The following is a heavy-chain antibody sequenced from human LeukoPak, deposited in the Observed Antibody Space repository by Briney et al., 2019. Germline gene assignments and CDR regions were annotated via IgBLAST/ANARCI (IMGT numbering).Heavy chain of an antibody. CDR2: ISSSGSTI. Sequence: SGGSLRLSCAASGFTFSSYEMNWVRQAPGKGLEWVSYISSSGSTIYYADSVKGRFTISRDNAKNSLYLQMNSLRAEDTAVYYCAREGKYSSSLGAFDIWGQGTMVTVSS. V-gene: IGHV3-48*03. D-gene: IGHD6-6*01. CDR3: AREGKYSSSLGAFDI. J-gene: IGHJ3*02. CDR1: GFTFSSYE.